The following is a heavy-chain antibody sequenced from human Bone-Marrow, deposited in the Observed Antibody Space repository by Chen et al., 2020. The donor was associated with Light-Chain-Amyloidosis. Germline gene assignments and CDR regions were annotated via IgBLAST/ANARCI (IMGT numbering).Heavy chain of an antibody. CDR3: AKDISYDDILPGYPADAFDI. Sequence: SGFAFSSYAMSWVRQAPGKGLEWVSTISGSGGSRYYGDAVKGRLTISRDNSKNALFLQMNSLRAEDTAVYYCAKDISYDDILPGYPADAFDIWGQGTMVTVSS. D-gene: IGHD3-9*01. V-gene: IGHV3-23*01. CDR1: GFAFSSYA. CDR2: ISGSGGSR. J-gene: IGHJ3*02.